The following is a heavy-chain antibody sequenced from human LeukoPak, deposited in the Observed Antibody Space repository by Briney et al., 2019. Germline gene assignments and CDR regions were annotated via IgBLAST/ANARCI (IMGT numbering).Heavy chain of an antibody. CDR2: ISSSSSYI. J-gene: IGHJ6*02. CDR1: GFTFSSYS. D-gene: IGHD3-9*01. Sequence: PGGSLRLSCAASGFTFSSYSMNWVRQAPGKGLEWVSSISSSSSYIYYAASVKGRFTISRDNAKISLYLQMNSLRDEDTAVYYCARDRRSYYDILTGYSHGMDVWGQGTTVTVSS. CDR3: ARDRRSYYDILTGYSHGMDV. V-gene: IGHV3-21*01.